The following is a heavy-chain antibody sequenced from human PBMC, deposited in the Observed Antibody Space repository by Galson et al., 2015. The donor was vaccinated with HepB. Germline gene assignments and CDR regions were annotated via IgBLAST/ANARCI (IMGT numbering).Heavy chain of an antibody. CDR1: GFTFSSYS. CDR2: ISTSSSYI. Sequence: SLRLSCAASGFTFSSYSMNWVRQAPGKGLEWVSSISTSSSYIYYADSVKGRFTVSRDNAKNSLYLQMNSLRAEDTAVYYCARGYSGTYVDWYFDLWGRGTLVTVFS. D-gene: IGHD1-26*01. V-gene: IGHV3-21*01. CDR3: ARGYSGTYVDWYFDL. J-gene: IGHJ2*01.